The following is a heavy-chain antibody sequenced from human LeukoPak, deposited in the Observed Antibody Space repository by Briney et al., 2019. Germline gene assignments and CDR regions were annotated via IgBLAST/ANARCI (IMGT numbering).Heavy chain of an antibody. V-gene: IGHV3-53*01. CDR1: GFTVSSTY. D-gene: IGHD6-6*01. CDR2: IYSGGST. CDR3: ARDRLYSSSSEDY. Sequence: GGSLRLSCAASGFTVSSTYMSWVRQAPGKGLEWVSVIYSGGSTYYADSVKGRFTISRDNSNTTLYLQMNSLRAEDTAVYYCARDRLYSSSSEDYWGQGTLVTVSS. J-gene: IGHJ4*02.